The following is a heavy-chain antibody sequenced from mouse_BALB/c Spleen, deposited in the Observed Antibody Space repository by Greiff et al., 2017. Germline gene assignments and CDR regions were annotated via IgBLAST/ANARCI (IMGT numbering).Heavy chain of an antibody. CDR2: ISSGSSTI. CDR3: ARSPYGNYVGMDY. D-gene: IGHD2-1*01. CDR1: GFTFSSFG. Sequence: EVKLMESGGGLVQPGGSRKLSCAASGFTFSSFGIHWVRQAPEKGLEWVAYISSGSSTIYYADTVKGRFTISRDNPKNTLFLQMTSLRSEDTAMYYCARSPYGNYVGMDYWGQGTSVTVSS. V-gene: IGHV5-17*02. J-gene: IGHJ4*01.